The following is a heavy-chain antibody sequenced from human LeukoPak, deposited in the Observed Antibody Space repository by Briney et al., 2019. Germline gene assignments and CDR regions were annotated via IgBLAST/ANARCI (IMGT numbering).Heavy chain of an antibody. J-gene: IGHJ4*02. CDR3: ARAGFGYCSSTSCPHFDY. Sequence: RASVKVSCKASGGTFSSYTISWVRQAPGQGLEWMGRIIPILGIANYAQKFQGRGTITADKSTSTAYMELSSLRSEDTAVYYCARAGFGYCSSTSCPHFDYWGQGTLVTVSS. CDR1: GGTFSSYT. V-gene: IGHV1-69*02. CDR2: IIPILGIA. D-gene: IGHD2-2*01.